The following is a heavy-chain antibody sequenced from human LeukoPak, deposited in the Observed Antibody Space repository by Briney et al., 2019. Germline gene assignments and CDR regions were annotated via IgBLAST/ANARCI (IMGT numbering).Heavy chain of an antibody. V-gene: IGHV3-7*01. CDR2: IEQDGSEK. D-gene: IGHD3-22*01. CDR3: AREEGYYDSSGYSYYFDY. CDR1: GFTFRTYC. J-gene: IGHJ4*02. Sequence: GGSLRLSCAASGFTFRTYCMTWVRQAPGKGLEWVAKIEQDGSEKYYVDSVKGRFTISRDNAKNSLYLQMNSLRAEDTAVYYCAREEGYYDSSGYSYYFDYWGQGTLVTVSS.